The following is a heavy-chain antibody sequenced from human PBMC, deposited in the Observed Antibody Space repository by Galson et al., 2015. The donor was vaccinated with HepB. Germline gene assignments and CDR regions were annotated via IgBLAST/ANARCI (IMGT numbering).Heavy chain of an antibody. V-gene: IGHV1-69*13. CDR3: ATPSGPVVITGPGAFDI. Sequence: SVKVSCKASGGTFSSYAISWVRQAPGQGLEWMGGIIPIFGTANYAQKFQGRVTITADESTSTAYMELSSLRSEDTAVYYCATPSGPVVITGPGAFDIWGQGTMVTVSS. CDR1: GGTFSSYA. D-gene: IGHD3-22*01. J-gene: IGHJ3*02. CDR2: IIPIFGTA.